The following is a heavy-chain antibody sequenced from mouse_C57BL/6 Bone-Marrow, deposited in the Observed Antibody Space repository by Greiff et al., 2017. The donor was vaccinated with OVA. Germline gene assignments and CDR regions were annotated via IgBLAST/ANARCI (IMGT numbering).Heavy chain of an antibody. CDR1: GYTFTGYW. J-gene: IGHJ3*01. V-gene: IGHV1-9*01. Sequence: QVQLQQSGAELMKPGASVKLSCKATGYTFTGYWIEWVKQRPGHGLEWIGEILPGSGSTNYNEKFKGKATFTADTSSNTAYMQLSSLTTEDSAIYYCARSRGITTVVGGAYWGQGTLVTVSA. CDR3: ARSRGITTVVGGAY. CDR2: ILPGSGST. D-gene: IGHD1-1*01.